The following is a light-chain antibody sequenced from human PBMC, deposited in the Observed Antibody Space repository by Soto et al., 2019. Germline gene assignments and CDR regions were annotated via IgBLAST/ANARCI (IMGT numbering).Light chain of an antibody. J-gene: IGKJ1*01. CDR2: GAS. CDR1: QSVSSNY. CDR3: QQYVSSPWT. V-gene: IGKV3-20*01. Sequence: EIVLTQSPGTLSLSPGEGATLSCRASQSVSSNYLAWYHQKPGQVPRLLIYGASYRATGIPDRFSGSGSGTDFTLTITRLEPEDFAVYYCQQYVSSPWTFGQGTKVDIK.